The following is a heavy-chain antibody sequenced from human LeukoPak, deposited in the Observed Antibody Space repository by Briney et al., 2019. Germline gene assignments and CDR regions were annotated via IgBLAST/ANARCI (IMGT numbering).Heavy chain of an antibody. Sequence: SETLSLTCTVSGGSFSSGSYYWSWIRQHPGKGLEWIGYISNTGNAYYDPSLKGRVSISIDTSKRQFSLKVRSVTAADTAVYYCARAPAMAYFDYWGQGTLVSVSS. V-gene: IGHV4-31*03. CDR1: GGSFSSGSYY. CDR3: ARAPAMAYFDY. CDR2: ISNTGNA. J-gene: IGHJ4*02. D-gene: IGHD3-16*01.